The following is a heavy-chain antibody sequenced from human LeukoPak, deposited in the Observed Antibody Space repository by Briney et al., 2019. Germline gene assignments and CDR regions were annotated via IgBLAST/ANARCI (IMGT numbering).Heavy chain of an antibody. V-gene: IGHV3-69-1*01. Sequence: GGSLRLSCEASGFTFSAYAMTWVRQAPGQGLEWVSSIGSDNKPHYSESVKGRFTIPRDNAKNSLCLHMNSLRVEDSAVYYCARSGVPHGTDVWGQGTTVTVSS. CDR3: ARSGVPHGTDV. CDR1: GFTFSAYA. CDR2: IGSDNKP. J-gene: IGHJ6*02. D-gene: IGHD7-27*01.